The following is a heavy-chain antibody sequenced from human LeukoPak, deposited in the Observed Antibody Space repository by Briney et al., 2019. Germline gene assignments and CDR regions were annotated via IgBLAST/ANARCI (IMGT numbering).Heavy chain of an antibody. CDR2: ISGSGGST. V-gene: IGHV3-23*01. Sequence: GGSLRLSCAASGFTFSSYAMSWVRQAPGKGLEWVSAISGSGGSTYYADSVKGRFTISRDNSKNTLYLQMNSLRAEDTAVYYCAKRGSGSSSPYYFDYWGQGTLVTVSS. D-gene: IGHD6-6*01. CDR3: AKRGSGSSSPYYFDY. CDR1: GFTFSSYA. J-gene: IGHJ4*02.